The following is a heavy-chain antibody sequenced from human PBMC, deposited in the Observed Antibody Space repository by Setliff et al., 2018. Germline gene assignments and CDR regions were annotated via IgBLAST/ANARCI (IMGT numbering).Heavy chain of an antibody. CDR1: GDSISSTYH. CDR2: IYHSGST. J-gene: IGHJ4*02. CDR3: ASQGLTIPGDLFDY. V-gene: IGHV4-38-2*02. D-gene: IGHD2-2*02. Sequence: SETLSLTCNVSGDSISSTYHWGWIRQSPGKGLEWIGSIYHSGSTYYNPSLKSRVTISVDTSKNQFSLKLSSVTAADTAVYYCASQGLTIPGDLFDYWGQGTQVTVSS.